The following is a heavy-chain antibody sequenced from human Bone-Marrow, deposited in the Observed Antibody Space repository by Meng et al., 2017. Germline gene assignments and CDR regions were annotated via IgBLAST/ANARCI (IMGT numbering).Heavy chain of an antibody. CDR2: IWYDGSNK. Sequence: GGSLRLSCAASGFTFSSYGMHWVRQAPGKGLEWVAVIWYDGSNKYYADSVKGRFTISRDNSKNTLYLQMNSLRAEDTAVFYCARDLMEQQLVFDYWGQGTLVTVSS. D-gene: IGHD6-13*01. CDR1: GFTFSSYG. J-gene: IGHJ4*02. CDR3: ARDLMEQQLVFDY. V-gene: IGHV3-33*01.